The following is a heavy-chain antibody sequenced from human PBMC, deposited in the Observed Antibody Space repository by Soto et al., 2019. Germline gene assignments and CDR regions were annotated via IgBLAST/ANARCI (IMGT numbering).Heavy chain of an antibody. CDR3: ARVTSMVRGVIDSWFAP. CDR2: IIPMYGPA. Sequence: QVPLVQSGAEVKKPGSSVTVSCTASGGTFSSYAIHWVRQAPGQGLEWMGGIIPMYGPAKYAQRFQGRVTITADESTTTVYMELTGPTSHDQTVYYWARVTSMVRGVIDSWFAPWGHGTLATASS. D-gene: IGHD3-10*01. J-gene: IGHJ5*02. V-gene: IGHV1-69*01. CDR1: GGTFSSYA.